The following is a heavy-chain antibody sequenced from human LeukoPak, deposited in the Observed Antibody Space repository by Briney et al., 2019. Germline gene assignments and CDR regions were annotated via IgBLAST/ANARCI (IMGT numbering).Heavy chain of an antibody. CDR3: AKDKAVVAPYYFDY. CDR2: ITWDGGGA. J-gene: IGHJ4*02. Sequence: GGSLRLSCAASGFTFDDYTLHWVRQAPGKGLEWVSLITWDGGGAYYADSVRGRFTISRDNSKNSLYLQMNSLRGEDTALYYCAKDKAVVAPYYFDYWGQGTLVTVSS. V-gene: IGHV3-43*01. D-gene: IGHD2-15*01. CDR1: GFTFDDYT.